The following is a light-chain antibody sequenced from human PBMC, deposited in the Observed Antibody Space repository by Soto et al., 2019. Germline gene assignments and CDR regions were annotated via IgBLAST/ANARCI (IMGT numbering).Light chain of an antibody. Sequence: DIRMTQSPSTLSESLEDRVTITGRPSQRISSWLAWYQQKPGKAPKLLIYKAFSLESGVPSRFSGSGSGTEFTLTISSLQPDDSATYYCQEYSDNWTFGQGTRWIS. V-gene: IGKV1-5*03. CDR2: KAF. J-gene: IGKJ1*01. CDR1: QRISSW. CDR3: QEYSDNWT.